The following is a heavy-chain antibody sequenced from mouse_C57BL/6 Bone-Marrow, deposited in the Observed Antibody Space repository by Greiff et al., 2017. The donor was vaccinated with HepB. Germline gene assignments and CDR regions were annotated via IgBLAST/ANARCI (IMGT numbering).Heavy chain of an antibody. V-gene: IGHV6-6*01. D-gene: IGHD1-1*01. CDR1: GFTFSDAW. Sequence: EVKLMESGGGLVQPGGSMKLSCAASGFTFSDAWMDWVRQSPEKGLEWVAEIRNKANNHATYYAESVKGRFTISRDDSKSSVYLQMNSLRAEDTGIYYCMKVYYYGSSSYYAMDYWGQGTSVTVSS. CDR3: MKVYYYGSSSYYAMDY. CDR2: IRNKANNHAT. J-gene: IGHJ4*01.